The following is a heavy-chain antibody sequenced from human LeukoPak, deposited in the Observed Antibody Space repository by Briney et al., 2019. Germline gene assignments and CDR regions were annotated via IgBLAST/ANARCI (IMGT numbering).Heavy chain of an antibody. J-gene: IGHJ4*02. D-gene: IGHD3-10*01. CDR1: GGSFSGYY. CDR2: IYTSGTT. V-gene: IGHV4-4*07. Sequence: SETLSLTCAVYGGSFSGYYWSWIRQPAGKGLEWIGHIYTSGTTNYNPSLKSRVTMSIDTSKNQFSLKLSSVTAADTAIYYCARDAKYYYGSRTYFFFEYWGQGTLLTVSS. CDR3: ARDAKYYYGSRTYFFFEY.